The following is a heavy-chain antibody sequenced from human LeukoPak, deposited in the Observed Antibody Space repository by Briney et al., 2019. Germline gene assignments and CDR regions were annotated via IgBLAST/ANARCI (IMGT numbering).Heavy chain of an antibody. CDR3: ARGYSSSWYSGNYFDY. CDR1: GYTFTDYA. D-gene: IGHD6-13*01. J-gene: IGHJ4*02. Sequence: ASVKVSCKPSGYTFTDYAINWVRQATGQGLEWMGWMNPNSGNTGYAQKFQGRVTMTRNTSISTAYMELSSLRSEDTAVYYCARGYSSSWYSGNYFDYWGQGTLVTVSS. CDR2: MNPNSGNT. V-gene: IGHV1-8*02.